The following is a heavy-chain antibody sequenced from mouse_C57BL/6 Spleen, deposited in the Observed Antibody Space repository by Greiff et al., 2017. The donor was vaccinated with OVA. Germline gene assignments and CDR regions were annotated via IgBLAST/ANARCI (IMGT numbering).Heavy chain of an antibody. CDR1: GFTFSSYT. V-gene: IGHV5-9*01. CDR2: ISGGGGNT. J-gene: IGHJ1*03. Sequence: EVKLVESGGGLVKPGGSLKLSCAASGFTFSSYTMSWVRQTPEKRLEWVATISGGGGNTYYPDSVKGRFTISRDNAKNTLYMQMSSLRSEDTALYYCARNYGCPYWYFDVWGTGTTVTVSS. CDR3: ARNYGCPYWYFDV. D-gene: IGHD1-1*01.